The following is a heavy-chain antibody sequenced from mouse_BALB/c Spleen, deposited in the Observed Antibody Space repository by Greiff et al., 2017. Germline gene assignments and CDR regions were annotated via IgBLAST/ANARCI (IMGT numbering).Heavy chain of an antibody. CDR1: GFSLTSYG. CDR2: IWSDGST. J-gene: IGHJ4*01. Sequence: QVQLKESGPDLVAPSQSLSITCTVSGFSLTSYGVHWVRQPPGKGLEWLVVIWSDGSTTYNSALKSRLSISKDNSKSQVFLKMNSLQTDDTAMYYCARQGDYRYDYYAMDYWGQGTSVTVSS. D-gene: IGHD2-14*01. V-gene: IGHV2-6-2*01. CDR3: ARQGDYRYDYYAMDY.